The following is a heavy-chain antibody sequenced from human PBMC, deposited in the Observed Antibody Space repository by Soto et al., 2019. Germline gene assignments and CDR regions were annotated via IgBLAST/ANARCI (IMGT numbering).Heavy chain of an antibody. Sequence: SGPTLVNPTQTLTLTCTFSGFSLSTDDVGVGWIRQPPGKALDWLAVIYWDDDKRYSPSLKSRLTITKDTSKNQVLLTMTNMDPVDTATYFCARSKYSISSFDYSGQGALVTVSS. D-gene: IGHD6-6*01. J-gene: IGHJ4*02. CDR3: ARSKYSISSFDY. V-gene: IGHV2-5*02. CDR1: GFSLSTDDVG. CDR2: IYWDDDK.